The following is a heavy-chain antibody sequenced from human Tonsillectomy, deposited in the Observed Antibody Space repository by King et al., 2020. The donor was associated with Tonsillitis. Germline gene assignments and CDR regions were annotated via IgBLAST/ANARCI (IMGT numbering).Heavy chain of an antibody. CDR2: MYYIETT. J-gene: IGHJ4*02. D-gene: IGHD1/OR15-1a*01. CDR1: GGSISSYY. Sequence: QLQESGPGLVKPSETLSLTCTVSGGSISSYYLSWIRQPPGKGLEWIAYMYYIETTNYNPSLKSRVTMSVDTSKNQFSLNLTSVTAADTAVYFCASHGNWDKGRYSFVHWSQGTLVTVSS. V-gene: IGHV4-59*08. CDR3: ASHGNWDKGRYSFVH.